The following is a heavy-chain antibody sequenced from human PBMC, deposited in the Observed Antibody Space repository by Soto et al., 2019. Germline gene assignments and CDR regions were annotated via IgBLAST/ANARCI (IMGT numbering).Heavy chain of an antibody. Sequence: ASVKVSCKASGYTFTGYYMHWVLQAPGQGLEWMGWINPNSGGTNYAQKFQGRVTMTRDTSISTAYMELSRLRSDDTAVYYCARGYCSSTSCYLDYYYYGMDVWGQGTTVTVSS. CDR1: GYTFTGYY. CDR2: INPNSGGT. J-gene: IGHJ6*02. D-gene: IGHD2-2*01. V-gene: IGHV1-2*02. CDR3: ARGYCSSTSCYLDYYYYGMDV.